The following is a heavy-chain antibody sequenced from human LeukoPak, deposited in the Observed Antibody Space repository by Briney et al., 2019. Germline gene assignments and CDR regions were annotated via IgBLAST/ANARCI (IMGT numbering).Heavy chain of an antibody. D-gene: IGHD6-13*01. CDR1: GYTFTSYG. CDR3: ARGYSSSWYTSPPLDY. Sequence: ASVKVSCKASGYTFTSYGISWVRQAPGQGLEWMGWISAYNGNTNYAQKLQGRVTMTTDTSTSTAYMELRSLRSDDTAVYYCARGYSSSWYTSPPLDYWGQGTLVTVSS. CDR2: ISAYNGNT. V-gene: IGHV1-18*01. J-gene: IGHJ4*02.